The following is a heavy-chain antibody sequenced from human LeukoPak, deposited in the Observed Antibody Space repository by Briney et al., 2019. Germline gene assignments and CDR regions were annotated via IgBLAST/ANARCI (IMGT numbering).Heavy chain of an antibody. D-gene: IGHD6-19*01. CDR1: GGSFSGYY. CDR3: ASTPTGYSSGWYGF. J-gene: IGHJ4*02. Sequence: SEILSLTCAVYGGSFSGYYWSWIRQPPGKGLEWIGEINHSGSTNYNPSLKSRVTISVDTSKNQFSLKLSSVTAADTAVYYCASTPTGYSSGWYGFWGQGTLVTVSS. CDR2: INHSGST. V-gene: IGHV4-34*01.